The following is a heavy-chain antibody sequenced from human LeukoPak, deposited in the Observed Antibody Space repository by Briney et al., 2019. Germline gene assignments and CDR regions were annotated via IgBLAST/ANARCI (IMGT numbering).Heavy chain of an antibody. CDR1: GGTFSSYA. Sequence: SVKVSCKASGGTFSSYAISWVRQAPGQGLEWMGGIIPIFGTANYAQKFQERVTITRDMSTSTAYMELSSLRSEDTAVYYCAAIEVGANYYYYYMDVWGKGTTVTASS. V-gene: IGHV1-69*05. CDR3: AAIEVGANYYYYYMDV. D-gene: IGHD2-21*01. J-gene: IGHJ6*03. CDR2: IIPIFGTA.